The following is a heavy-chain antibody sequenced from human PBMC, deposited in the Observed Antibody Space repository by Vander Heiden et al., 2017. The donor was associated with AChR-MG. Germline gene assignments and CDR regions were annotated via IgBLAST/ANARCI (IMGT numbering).Heavy chain of an antibody. CDR2: ISGSGGST. CDR1: GFTLSSYA. D-gene: IGHD6-19*01. V-gene: IGHV3-23*01. Sequence: EVRLLESRGRWLQPGGPLRPSCAASGFTLSSYAMSWVREAPGKGREWVSAISGSGGSTYYADAVKGRFTISRDNSQNTLYLQMKRMRAEHTAVYYYAKYRLSSGWPFDYWGQGTLVTVSS. J-gene: IGHJ4*02. CDR3: AKYRLSSGWPFDY.